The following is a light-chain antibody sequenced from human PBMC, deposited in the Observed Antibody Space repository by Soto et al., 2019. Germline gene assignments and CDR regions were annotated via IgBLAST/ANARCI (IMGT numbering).Light chain of an antibody. CDR2: MIS. CDR3: MQGTQFPLT. Sequence: DIVMTQTPLSSPATLGQPASISCRSSQSLVHSDGNTYLSWLHQRPGQPPRLLIYMISHRFSGVPDRFSGSGAGTDFTLKINGVEAEDVGVYYCMQGTQFPLTFGQGTKLEIK. J-gene: IGKJ2*01. CDR1: QSLVHSDGNTY. V-gene: IGKV2-24*01.